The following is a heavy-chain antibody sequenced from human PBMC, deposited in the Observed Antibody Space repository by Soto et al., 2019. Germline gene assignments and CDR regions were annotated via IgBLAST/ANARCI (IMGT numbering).Heavy chain of an antibody. Sequence: QVQLQESGPGLVKPSETLSLTCTVSGGSVTSGNYYWSWIQQPPGKGLEWIGHIYYSGSTNYNPSLESRATISVDASKNQFSLKLSSVTAADTAVYYCARGPVVTPFVDYWGQGTLVTVSS. CDR3: ARGPVVTPFVDY. V-gene: IGHV4-61*01. J-gene: IGHJ4*02. CDR1: GGSVTSGNYY. D-gene: IGHD2-21*02. CDR2: IYYSGST.